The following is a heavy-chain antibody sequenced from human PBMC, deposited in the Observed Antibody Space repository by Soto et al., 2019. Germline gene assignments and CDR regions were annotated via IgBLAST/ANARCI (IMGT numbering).Heavy chain of an antibody. J-gene: IGHJ4*02. CDR3: AKSPRIQLWPRDY. Sequence: QVQLVESGGGVVQPGRSLRLSCAASGFTFSSYGMHWVRQAPGKGLEWVAVISYDGSNKYYADSVKGRFTISRDNSKNTRYLQRNSLRAEDTAVYYCAKSPRIQLWPRDYWGQGTLVTVSS. V-gene: IGHV3-30*18. CDR2: ISYDGSNK. CDR1: GFTFSSYG. D-gene: IGHD5-18*01.